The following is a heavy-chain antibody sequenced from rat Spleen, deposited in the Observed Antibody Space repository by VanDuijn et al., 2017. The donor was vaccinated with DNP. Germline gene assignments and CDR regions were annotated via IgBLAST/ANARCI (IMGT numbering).Heavy chain of an antibody. V-gene: IGHV5-31*01. CDR3: ATQNAGYDYFDY. CDR1: GFTFNNYW. J-gene: IGHJ2*01. D-gene: IGHD4-3*01. Sequence: EVQLVESGGDLVQPGRSLKLSCVASGFTFNNYWMAWIRQVPGRRLEWVASIPYSGGTTYYRDSVKGRFTISRENTKSTLYLQMDSLRSEDTATYYCATQNAGYDYFDYWGQGVTVTVSS. CDR2: IPYSGGTT.